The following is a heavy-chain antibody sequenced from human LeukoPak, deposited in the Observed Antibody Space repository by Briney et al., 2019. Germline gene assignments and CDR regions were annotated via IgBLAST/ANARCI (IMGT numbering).Heavy chain of an antibody. CDR1: GDSVSSNSAA. D-gene: IGHD6-19*01. CDR3: ARDGVGYSSGWYMYYFDY. Sequence: SQTLSLTCAISGDSVSSNSAAWNWIRQSPSRGLEWLGRTYYRSKWYNDYAVSVKSRITINPDTSKNQFSLQLNSVTPEDTAVCYCARDGVGYSSGWYMYYFDYWGQGTLVTVSS. V-gene: IGHV6-1*01. J-gene: IGHJ4*02. CDR2: TYYRSKWYN.